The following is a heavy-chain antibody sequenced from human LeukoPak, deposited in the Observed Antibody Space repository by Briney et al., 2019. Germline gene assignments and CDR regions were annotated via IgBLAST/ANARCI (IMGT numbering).Heavy chain of an antibody. CDR1: GGSFSGYY. V-gene: IGHV4-34*01. CDR2: INHSGST. CDR3: ASTPPTGDFWSGYLRSPADAFDI. Sequence: SETLSLTCAVYGGSFSGYYWSWIRQPPGKGLEWIGEINHSGSTNYNPSLKSRVTISVDTSKNQFSLKLSSVTAADKAVYYCASTPPTGDFWSGYLRSPADAFDIWGQGTMVTVSS. D-gene: IGHD3-3*01. J-gene: IGHJ3*02.